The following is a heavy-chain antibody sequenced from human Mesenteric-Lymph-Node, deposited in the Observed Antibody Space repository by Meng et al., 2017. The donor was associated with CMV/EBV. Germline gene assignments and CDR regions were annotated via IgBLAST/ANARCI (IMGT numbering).Heavy chain of an antibody. CDR1: GYTFTGYY. D-gene: IGHD2-2*02. CDR3: ARDSVGYCSSTSCYKDYYYGMDV. CDR2: INPNSGGT. J-gene: IGHJ6*02. V-gene: IGHV1-2*02. Sequence: ASVKVSCKASGYTFTGYYMHWVRQAPGQGLEWMGWINPNSGGTNYAQKFQGRVTMTRDTSISTAYMELSRLRSDDTVVYYCARDSVGYCSSTSCYKDYYYGMDVWGQGTTVTVSS.